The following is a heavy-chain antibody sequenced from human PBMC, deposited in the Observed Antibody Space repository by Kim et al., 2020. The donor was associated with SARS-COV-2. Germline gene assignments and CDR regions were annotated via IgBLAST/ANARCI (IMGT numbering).Heavy chain of an antibody. D-gene: IGHD6-13*01. V-gene: IGHV3-30*01. J-gene: IGHJ4*02. Sequence: VKGRFTISRDNSKNTLYLQMNSLRAEDTAVYYCARDSRGGQQLAGGRLNYWGQGTLVTVSS. CDR3: ARDSRGGQQLAGGRLNY.